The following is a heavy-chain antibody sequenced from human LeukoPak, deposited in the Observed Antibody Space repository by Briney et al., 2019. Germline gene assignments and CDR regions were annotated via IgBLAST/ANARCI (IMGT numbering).Heavy chain of an antibody. CDR2: IYPGDSDT. CDR1: GYSFTSYW. CDR3: ARGVDTAMFLYYFDY. D-gene: IGHD5-18*01. V-gene: IGHV5-51*01. J-gene: IGHJ4*02. Sequence: GESLKISCKGSGYSFTSYWIGWVRQMPGKGLEWMGIIYPGDSDTRYSPSFQGQVTISADKSISTAYLQWSSLKASDTAMYYCARGVDTAMFLYYFDYWGQGTLVTVSS.